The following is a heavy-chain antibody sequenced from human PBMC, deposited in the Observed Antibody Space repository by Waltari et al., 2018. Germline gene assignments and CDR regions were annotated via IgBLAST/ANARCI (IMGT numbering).Heavy chain of an antibody. V-gene: IGHV1-69-2*01. J-gene: IGHJ4*02. CDR3: APLPGGSGQTFDY. D-gene: IGHD3-10*01. Sequence: EVELVQSGAEVQKPGAAVKISCKAPGYPFMDYFMHWVQQAPGKGLEWMGRIDPEDGETVYSEKFQGRVTITADTSTDTAYMELSSLTSGDTAVYYCAPLPGGSGQTFDYWGQGTLVTVSS. CDR1: GYPFMDYF. CDR2: IDPEDGET.